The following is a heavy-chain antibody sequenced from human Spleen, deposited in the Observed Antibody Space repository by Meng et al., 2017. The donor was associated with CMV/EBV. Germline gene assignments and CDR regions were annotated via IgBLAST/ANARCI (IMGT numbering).Heavy chain of an antibody. J-gene: IGHJ4*02. V-gene: IGHV1-18*01. CDR3: ARRRLSDSSGYYFDY. CDR2: ISAYNGNT. Sequence: QVQVVQSGAEVKKPGASVKVSCKASGYTFTSYGISWVRQAPGQGLEWMGWISAYNGNTNYAQKLQGRVTMTTDTSTSTAYMELRSLRSDDTAVYYCARRRLSDSSGYYFDYWGQGTLVTVSS. CDR1: GYTFTSYG. D-gene: IGHD3-22*01.